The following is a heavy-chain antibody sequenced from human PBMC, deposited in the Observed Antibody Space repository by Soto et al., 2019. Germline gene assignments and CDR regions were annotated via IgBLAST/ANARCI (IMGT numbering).Heavy chain of an antibody. CDR3: AKVGSWEIPPYYFDY. J-gene: IGHJ4*02. V-gene: IGHV3-21*04. Sequence: PGGSLRLSCAASGFTFSSYSMNWVRQAPGKGLEWVSSISSSSSYIYYADSVKGRFTISRDNAKNSLYLQMNSLRAEDTAVYYCAKVGSWEIPPYYFDYWGQGTLVTVSS. CDR2: ISSSSSYI. D-gene: IGHD1-26*01. CDR1: GFTFSSYS.